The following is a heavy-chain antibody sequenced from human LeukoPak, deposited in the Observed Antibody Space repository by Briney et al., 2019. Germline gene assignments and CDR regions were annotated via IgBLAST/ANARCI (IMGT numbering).Heavy chain of an antibody. CDR3: TRDSAYYDSSGYYY. Sequence: GGSLRLSCAASGFTVSSNYMSWVRQAPGKGLEWVSVIYSGGSTYYADSVKGRFTISRDNSKNTLYLQMNSLRAEDTAVYYCTRDSAYYDSSGYYYWGQGTLVTVSS. V-gene: IGHV3-53*01. CDR2: IYSGGST. D-gene: IGHD3-22*01. CDR1: GFTVSSNY. J-gene: IGHJ4*02.